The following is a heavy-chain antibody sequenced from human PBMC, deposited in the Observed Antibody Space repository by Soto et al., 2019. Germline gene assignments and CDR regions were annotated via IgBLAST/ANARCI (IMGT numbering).Heavy chain of an antibody. CDR3: XXXXXXXXXXXXY. CDR1: GFTFSNYA. V-gene: IGHV3-23*01. Sequence: EVQLLESGGGLVQPGGSLRLSCAASGFTFSNYAVTWVRQAPGKGLEWVSTISGSGGSTYYADSVKGRFTISRDNSKXXXXXXXXXXXXXXXXXXXXXXXXXXXXXXXXYWGQGTLVTVSS. J-gene: IGHJ4*02. CDR2: ISGSGGST.